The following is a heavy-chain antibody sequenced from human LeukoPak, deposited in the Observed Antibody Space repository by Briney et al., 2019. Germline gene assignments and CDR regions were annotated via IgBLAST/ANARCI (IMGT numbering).Heavy chain of an antibody. Sequence: PSETLFLTCTVSGGSISSYYWSWIRQPPGKGLEWIGYIYYSGSTNYNPSLKSRVTISVDTSKNQFSLKLSSVTAADTAVYYCARGFQGREGDGMDVWGQGTTVTVSS. D-gene: IGHD2/OR15-2a*01. CDR2: IYYSGST. CDR3: ARGFQGREGDGMDV. CDR1: GGSISSYY. V-gene: IGHV4-59*08. J-gene: IGHJ6*02.